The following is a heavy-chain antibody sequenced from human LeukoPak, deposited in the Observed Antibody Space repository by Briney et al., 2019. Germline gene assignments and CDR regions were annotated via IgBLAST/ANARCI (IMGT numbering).Heavy chain of an antibody. V-gene: IGHV4-34*09. CDR3: ARFAAAYDAFDI. CDR2: IYYSGST. Sequence: PSETLSLTCAVYGGSFSGYYWSWIRQPPGKGLEWIGYIYYSGSTYYNPSLKSRVTISVDTSKNQFSLKLSSVTAADTAVYYCARFAAAYDAFDIWGQGTMVTVSS. D-gene: IGHD6-13*01. J-gene: IGHJ3*02. CDR1: GGSFSGYY.